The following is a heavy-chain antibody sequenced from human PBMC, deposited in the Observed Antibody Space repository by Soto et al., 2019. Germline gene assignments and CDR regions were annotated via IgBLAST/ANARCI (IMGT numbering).Heavy chain of an antibody. V-gene: IGHV1-18*01. CDR1: GYTFTSYG. J-gene: IGHJ4*02. D-gene: IGHD3-3*01. CDR2: ISAYNGNT. CDR3: ARDSRPELSYDFWSGYYPYYFDY. Sequence: ASVKVSCKASGYTFTSYGISWVRQATGQGLEWMGWISAYNGNTNYAQKLQGRVTMTTDTSTSTAYMELRSLRSDDTAVYYCARDSRPELSYDFWSGYYPYYFDYWGQGTLVTVS.